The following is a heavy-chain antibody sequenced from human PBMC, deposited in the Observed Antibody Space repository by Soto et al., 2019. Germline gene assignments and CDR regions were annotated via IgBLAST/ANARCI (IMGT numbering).Heavy chain of an antibody. CDR1: GYRFTSYL. V-gene: IGHV5-51*01. Sequence: GEAEKISDTGSGYRFTSYLMGWVRPKTGKGLEWMGIIYPGDSDTRYSPSFQGQVTISADKSISTAYLQWSSLKASDTAMYYCARPTLKRGYSYGYLSWGQGTLVTVS. CDR3: ARPTLKRGYSYGYLS. J-gene: IGHJ5*02. D-gene: IGHD5-18*01. CDR2: IYPGDSDT.